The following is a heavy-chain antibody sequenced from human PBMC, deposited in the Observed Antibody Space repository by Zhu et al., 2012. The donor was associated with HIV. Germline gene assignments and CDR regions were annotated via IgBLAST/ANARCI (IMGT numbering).Heavy chain of an antibody. Sequence: QVQVQQWGAELSKPSETLSLTCAVYGGSFSGYYWSWVRQPPGKGLEWIGEINHSGNTNYNPSLKSRVTMSIDTSKNQFSLKLSSVTAADTAVYYCARPNYFTSGSYNYFDYWGQGNLVTVSS. CDR1: GGSFSGYY. J-gene: IGHJ4*02. D-gene: IGHD3-10*01. V-gene: IGHV4-34*01. CDR3: ARPNYFTSGSYNYFDY. CDR2: INHSGNT.